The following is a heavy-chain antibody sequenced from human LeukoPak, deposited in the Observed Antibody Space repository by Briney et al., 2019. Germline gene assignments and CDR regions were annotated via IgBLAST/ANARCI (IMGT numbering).Heavy chain of an antibody. CDR2: INPNNGAT. Sequence: ASVKVSCKASEYIFTGYYMHWVRQAPGQGLEWMGRINPNNGATNYAQKFQGRVTITGDTSISTAYMELSSLRSDDTAVYYCAREYSSGWYVYYVDYWGQGTLVTVSS. J-gene: IGHJ4*02. CDR1: EYIFTGYY. V-gene: IGHV1-2*06. D-gene: IGHD6-19*01. CDR3: AREYSSGWYVYYVDY.